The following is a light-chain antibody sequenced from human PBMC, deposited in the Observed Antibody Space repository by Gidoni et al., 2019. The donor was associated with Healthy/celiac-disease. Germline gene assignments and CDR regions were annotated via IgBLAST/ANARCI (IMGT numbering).Light chain of an antibody. V-gene: IGKV1-9*01. CDR1: QGISSY. Sequence: IQLTQSPSFLSASVGDRFTITCRASQGISSYLAWYQQKPGKAPKLLIYAASTLQSGVPSRFSGSGSGTEFTLTISSLQPEDFATYYCQQLNSYLITFGQXTRLEIK. CDR2: AAS. CDR3: QQLNSYLIT. J-gene: IGKJ5*01.